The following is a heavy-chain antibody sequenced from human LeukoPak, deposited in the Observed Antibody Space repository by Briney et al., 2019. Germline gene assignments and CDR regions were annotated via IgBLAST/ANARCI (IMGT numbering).Heavy chain of an antibody. D-gene: IGHD5-12*01. Sequence: ASVKVSCKASGYTFTGYYMHWVRQAPGQGLEWMGWINPNSGGTNYAQKFQGGVTMTRDTSISTAYMELSRLRSDDTAVYYCASYIVANYGMDVWGQGTTVTVSS. J-gene: IGHJ6*02. CDR2: INPNSGGT. CDR3: ASYIVANYGMDV. V-gene: IGHV1-2*02. CDR1: GYTFTGYY.